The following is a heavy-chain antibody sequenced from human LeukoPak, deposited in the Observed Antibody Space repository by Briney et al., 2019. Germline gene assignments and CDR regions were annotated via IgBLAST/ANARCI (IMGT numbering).Heavy chain of an antibody. J-gene: IGHJ6*02. CDR3: ARDIVVVPAANGMDV. D-gene: IGHD2-2*01. CDR1: GFIFGSYW. V-gene: IGHV3-74*01. CDR2: INSDGSST. Sequence: GGSLRLSCAASGFIFGSYWMHWVRQAPGKGLVWVSRINSDGSSTSYADSVKGRFTISRDNAKNTLYLQMNSLRAEDTAVYYCARDIVVVPAANGMDVWGQGTTVTVSS.